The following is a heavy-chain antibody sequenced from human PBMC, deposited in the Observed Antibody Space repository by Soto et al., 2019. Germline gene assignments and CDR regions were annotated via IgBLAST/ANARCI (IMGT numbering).Heavy chain of an antibody. CDR1: GYTFTSYY. CDR3: ARDLYXDWFRPGPSYYYYGMDV. CDR2: INPSGGST. J-gene: IGHJ6*02. V-gene: IGHV1-46*01. D-gene: IGHD3-9*01. Sequence: ASVKVSCKASGYTFTSYYMHWVRQAPGQGLEWMGIINPSGGSTSYAQKFQGRVTMTRDTSTSTVYMELSSLRSEDTAVYYCARDLYXDWFRPGPSYYYYGMDVWGQGTTVTVSS.